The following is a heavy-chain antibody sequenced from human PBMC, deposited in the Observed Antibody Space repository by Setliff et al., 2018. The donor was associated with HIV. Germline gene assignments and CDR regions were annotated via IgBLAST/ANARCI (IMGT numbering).Heavy chain of an antibody. CDR3: ARASSDIPGVDSNYFDD. CDR2: IYNSGYS. J-gene: IGHJ4*02. Sequence: PSETLSLTCKVSGAPISSYYWNWIRQPPGKGLEWIGYIYNSGYSNSKPSLKSRVTISLDTSKNQFFLMLSSVTAADTAVYYCARASSDIPGVDSNYFDDWSQGTLVTV. V-gene: IGHV4-59*08. CDR1: GAPISSYY. D-gene: IGHD2-2*01.